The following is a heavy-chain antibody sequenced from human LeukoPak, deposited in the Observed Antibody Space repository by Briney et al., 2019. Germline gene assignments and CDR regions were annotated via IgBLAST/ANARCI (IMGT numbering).Heavy chain of an antibody. CDR2: ISGSGGST. J-gene: IGHJ5*02. Sequence: GASLRPSCAASGFTFSSYAMSWVRPAPGKGLAWVSAISGSGGSTYYADSVKGRFTISRDNSKNTLYLQMNSLRAEDTAVYYCAKGSTVVTPGSWFDPWGQGTLVTVSS. CDR3: AKGSTVVTPGSWFDP. V-gene: IGHV3-23*01. CDR1: GFTFSSYA. D-gene: IGHD4-23*01.